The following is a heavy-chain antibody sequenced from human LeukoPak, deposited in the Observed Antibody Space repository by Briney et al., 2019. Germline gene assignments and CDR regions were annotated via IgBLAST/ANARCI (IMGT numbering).Heavy chain of an antibody. D-gene: IGHD2-15*01. CDR1: RFTFSSNW. J-gene: IGHJ6*03. CDR3: ARHQGRIAMDV. Sequence: PGGSLRLSCAASRFTFSSNWMSWVRQAPGKGLEWAASIKEDGSEKYYVDSVKGRFTISRDNAKNSLYLQMNSLRAEDTAVYYCARHQGRIAMDVWGIGTTVTVSS. V-gene: IGHV3-7*01. CDR2: IKEDGSEK.